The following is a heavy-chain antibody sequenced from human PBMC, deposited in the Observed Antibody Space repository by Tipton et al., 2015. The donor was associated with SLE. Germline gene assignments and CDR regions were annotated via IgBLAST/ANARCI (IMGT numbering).Heavy chain of an antibody. V-gene: IGHV4-28*02. CDR2: IYYGGTI. CDR3: ARGARSEHSSRWYPY. J-gene: IGHJ4*02. Sequence: TLSLTCTVSVYSISSSHWWGWIRQPPGKGLEWIGHIYYGGTIYYNPSLKSRVTMSIDTSKNQFSLKLSSVTDVDTAVYYCARGARSEHSSRWYPYWGQAIMFTVSS. CDR1: VYSISSSHW. D-gene: IGHD6-13*01.